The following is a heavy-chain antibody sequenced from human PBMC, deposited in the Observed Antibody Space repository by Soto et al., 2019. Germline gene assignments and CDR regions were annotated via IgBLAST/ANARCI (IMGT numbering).Heavy chain of an antibody. D-gene: IGHD7-27*01. CDR1: GYTFTSYY. CDR2: INPSGGST. Sequence: SGKVSCKASGYTFTSYYMHWVRQAPGQGLEWMGIINPSGGSTSYAQKFQGRVTMTRDTSTSTVYMELSSLRSEDTAVYYCARDKGTGELVESPDPWGQGTLVTVSS. J-gene: IGHJ5*02. CDR3: ARDKGTGELVESPDP. V-gene: IGHV1-46*01.